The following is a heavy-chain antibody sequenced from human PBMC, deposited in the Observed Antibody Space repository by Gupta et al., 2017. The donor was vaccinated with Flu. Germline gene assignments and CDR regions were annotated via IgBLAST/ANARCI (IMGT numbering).Heavy chain of an antibody. Sequence: EVQLLESGGGLVKPGGSLRLSCAASGFTFSKAWMSWVRQAPGKGLEWVGRIKSKSDGGTTDYTAPVKDRFTISRDDSKKTLYLQMNSLKTEDTAVYYCTTPDPPGFSDYYLVYAFDIWGQGTMVTVSS. CDR3: TTPDPPGFSDYYLVYAFDI. CDR1: GFTFSKAW. J-gene: IGHJ3*02. V-gene: IGHV3-15*01. D-gene: IGHD3-22*01. CDR2: IKSKSDGGTT.